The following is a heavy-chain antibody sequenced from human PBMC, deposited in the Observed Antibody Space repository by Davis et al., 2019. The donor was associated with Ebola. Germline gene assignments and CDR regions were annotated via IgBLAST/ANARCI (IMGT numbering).Heavy chain of an antibody. CDR1: GGSISSGGYY. CDR2: IYYSGST. J-gene: IGHJ4*02. CDR3: ARLDTAMVFRYFDY. Sequence: SETLSLTCTVSGGSISSGGYYWSWIRQHPGKGLEWIGYIYYSGSTYYNPSLKSRVTISVDTSKNQFSLKLSSVTAADTAVYYCARLDTAMVFRYFDYWGQGTLVTVSS. V-gene: IGHV4-31*03. D-gene: IGHD5-18*01.